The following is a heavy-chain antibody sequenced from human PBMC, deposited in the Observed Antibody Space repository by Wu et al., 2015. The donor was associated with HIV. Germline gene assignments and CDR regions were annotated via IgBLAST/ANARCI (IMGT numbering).Heavy chain of an antibody. CDR2: MNPKSGKT. CDR1: GYTFSSYD. Sequence: QVQMVQSGAEVKKPGASVKVSCKASGYTFSSYDINWVRQATGKGLEWMGWMNPKSGKTGFAQNFQGRAIITGNTSMTTVYMELSGLRSEDTATYYCARGRLEAGSNNWGDIIKSYYLDVWGTGTTVIVSS. J-gene: IGHJ6*03. CDR3: ARGRLEAGSNNWGDIIKSYYLDV. D-gene: IGHD7-27*01. V-gene: IGHV1-8*01.